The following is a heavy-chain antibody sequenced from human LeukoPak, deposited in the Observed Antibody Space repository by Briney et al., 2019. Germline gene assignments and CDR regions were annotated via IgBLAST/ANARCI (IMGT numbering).Heavy chain of an antibody. J-gene: IGHJ6*03. V-gene: IGHV1-2*02. Sequence: ASVKVSCKASGYTFTGYYMRWVRQAPGQGLEWMGWINPNSGGTNYAQKFQGRVTMTRDTSISTAYMELSRLRSDDTAVYYCARDTPSGDYDSSGYYDYYYMDVWGKGTTDTVSS. CDR2: INPNSGGT. D-gene: IGHD3-22*01. CDR1: GYTFTGYY. CDR3: ARDTPSGDYDSSGYYDYYYMDV.